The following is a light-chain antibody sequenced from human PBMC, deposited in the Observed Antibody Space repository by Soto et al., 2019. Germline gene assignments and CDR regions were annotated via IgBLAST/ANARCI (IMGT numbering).Light chain of an antibody. CDR3: AAWDDSLNGRV. CDR1: SSNIGSNY. J-gene: IGLJ1*01. V-gene: IGLV1-47*02. CDR2: AND. Sequence: QSVLTQPPSASGTPGQRVIISCSGRSSNIGSNYVYWFQHLPGTAPKLLIYANDQRPSGVPDRFSGSKSGTSASLAISGLRSEDEADYYCAAWDDSLNGRVFGTGTKVTVL.